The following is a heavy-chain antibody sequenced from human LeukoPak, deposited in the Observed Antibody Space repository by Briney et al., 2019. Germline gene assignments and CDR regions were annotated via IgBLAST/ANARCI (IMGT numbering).Heavy chain of an antibody. D-gene: IGHD3-10*01. CDR1: GFTFSSYG. J-gene: IGHJ4*02. CDR3: AKDHYYGSSHFDY. V-gene: IGHV3-30*02. Sequence: PGGSLRLSCAASGFTFSSYGMHWVRQAPAKGLEWVAFIRYDGSNKYYADSVKGRFTISRDNSKNTLYLQMNSLRAEGTAVYYCAKDHYYGSSHFDYWGQGTLVTVSS. CDR2: IRYDGSNK.